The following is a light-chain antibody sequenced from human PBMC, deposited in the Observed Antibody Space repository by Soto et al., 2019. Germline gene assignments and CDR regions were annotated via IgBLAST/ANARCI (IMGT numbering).Light chain of an antibody. Sequence: EIVLTQSPDTLSLSPGERASLSCRVSQSVSSNYLAWYQQTPGQAPRLLIYGVSTRATGIPDRFRGSGSGTDFTLTISSLQAEDVAVYYCQQYYSTPYTFGQGTKLEIK. CDR2: GVS. J-gene: IGKJ2*01. CDR1: QSVSSNY. V-gene: IGKV3-20*01. CDR3: QQYYSTPYT.